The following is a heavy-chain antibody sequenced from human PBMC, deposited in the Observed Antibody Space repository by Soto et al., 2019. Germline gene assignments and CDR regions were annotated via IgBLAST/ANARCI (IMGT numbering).Heavy chain of an antibody. Sequence: VQLVQSGDEVKKPGAAEKVSCKASGYIFVNYGITWVRQAPGQGLEWMGWISPYNGNTHSATKIQGRLTMTTDTATSTAYRYLGILTSDDTAVYYCVMVNNYVTPTPQDVWGQGTTVT. CDR1: GYIFVNYG. V-gene: IGHV1-18*01. D-gene: IGHD3-16*01. CDR2: ISPYNGNT. J-gene: IGHJ6*02. CDR3: VMVNNYVTPTPQDV.